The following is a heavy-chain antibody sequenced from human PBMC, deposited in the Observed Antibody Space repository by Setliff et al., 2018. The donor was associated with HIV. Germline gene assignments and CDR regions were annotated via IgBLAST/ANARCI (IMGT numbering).Heavy chain of an antibody. D-gene: IGHD6-13*01. CDR3: ARLRWAATAGTWDYYYYGMDV. CDR2: IYYNGNT. J-gene: IGHJ6*02. CDR1: GGSIRSSSYY. V-gene: IGHV4-39*07. Sequence: PSETLSLTCTVSGGSIRSSSYYWGWIRQPPGKGLEWIGSIYYNGNTYYNPSLKSRVTISVDTSKNQFSLKVRSVTAADTAVYYCARLRWAATAGTWDYYYYGMDVWGQGTTVTVSS.